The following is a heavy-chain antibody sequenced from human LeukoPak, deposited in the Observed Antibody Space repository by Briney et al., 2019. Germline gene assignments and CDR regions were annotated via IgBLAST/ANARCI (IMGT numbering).Heavy chain of an antibody. V-gene: IGHV1-69*01. CDR2: IIPIFGTA. J-gene: IGHJ6*03. D-gene: IGHD2-15*01. CDR1: GGTFSSYA. Sequence: SVKVSCKASGGTFSSYAISWVRQAPGQGLEWMGGIIPIFGTANYAQKFQGRVTITADESTSTAYMELSSLRSEDMAVYYCASVLGYCSGGSCYETYYYMDVWGKGTTVTVSS. CDR3: ASVLGYCSGGSCYETYYYMDV.